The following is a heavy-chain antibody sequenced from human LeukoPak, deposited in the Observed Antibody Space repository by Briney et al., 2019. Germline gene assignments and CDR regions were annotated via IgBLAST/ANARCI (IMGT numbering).Heavy chain of an antibody. Sequence: PSETLSLTCAVYGGSFSGYYWSWIRQPPGKGLEWIGEINHSGSTNYNPSLKSRVTISVDTSKNQFPLKLSSVTAADTAVYYCVRVFYSNYVSHWGQGTLVTVSS. CDR2: INHSGST. CDR1: GGSFSGYY. V-gene: IGHV4-34*01. CDR3: VRVFYSNYVSH. D-gene: IGHD4-11*01. J-gene: IGHJ4*02.